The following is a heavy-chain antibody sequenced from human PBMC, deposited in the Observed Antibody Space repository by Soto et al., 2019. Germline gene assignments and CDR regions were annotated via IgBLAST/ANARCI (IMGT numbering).Heavy chain of an antibody. CDR2: INWNGGST. D-gene: IGHD4-17*01. Sequence: EVQLVESGGGVVRPGGSLRLSCAASGFTFDDYGMSWVRQAPGKGLEWVSGINWNGGSTGYADSVKGRFTISRDNAENSLYLQMNSLTGEDTALYCWARVGPKMTTVTCTGYMDVWGKGTTVTVSS. V-gene: IGHV3-20*04. CDR1: GFTFDDYG. J-gene: IGHJ6*03. CDR3: ARVGPKMTTVTCTGYMDV.